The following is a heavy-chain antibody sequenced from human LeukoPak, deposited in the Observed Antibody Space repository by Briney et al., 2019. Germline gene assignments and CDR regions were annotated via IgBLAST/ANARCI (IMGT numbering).Heavy chain of an antibody. J-gene: IGHJ5*02. D-gene: IGHD6-6*01. CDR2: IYTSGST. CDR3: ARSSIASDWFDP. CDR1: GGSISSYY. Sequence: SETLSLTCTVSGGSISSYYWSWIRQPPGKGLEWIGYIYTSGSTNYNPSLKSRVTISVDTSKNQFSLKLSSVTAADTAVYYCARSSIASDWFDPWGQGTLVTVSS. V-gene: IGHV4-4*09.